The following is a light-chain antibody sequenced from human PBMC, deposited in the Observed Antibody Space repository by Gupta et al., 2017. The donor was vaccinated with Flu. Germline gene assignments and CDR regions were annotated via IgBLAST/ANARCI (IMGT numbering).Light chain of an antibody. Sequence: QSVLTQPPSMSGAPGQRVTISCPGSSSNIGAGYDVHWYQQLPGTAPKLLIYGNSNRPSGVPDRFSGSKAGTSASLAITGLQAEDEADYYCQSYDSSLVVFVTGTKVTVL. J-gene: IGLJ1*01. CDR1: SSNIGAGYD. CDR2: GNS. CDR3: QSYDSSLVV. V-gene: IGLV1-40*01.